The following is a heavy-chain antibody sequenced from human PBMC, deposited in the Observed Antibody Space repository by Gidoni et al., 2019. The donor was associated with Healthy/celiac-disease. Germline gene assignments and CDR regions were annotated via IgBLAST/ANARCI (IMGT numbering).Heavy chain of an antibody. V-gene: IGHV3-43*01. CDR1: GFTFVDYT. Sequence: EVQLVESGGVVVQPGGSLRLSCAAPGFTFVDYTMHWVRQAPGKGLEWVSRISWDGGSTYYADSVKGRFTISRDNSKNSLYLQMNSLRTEDTALYYCAKGGVADRDLIDYWGQGTLVTVSS. J-gene: IGHJ4*02. CDR2: ISWDGGST. CDR3: AKGGVADRDLIDY. D-gene: IGHD6-19*01.